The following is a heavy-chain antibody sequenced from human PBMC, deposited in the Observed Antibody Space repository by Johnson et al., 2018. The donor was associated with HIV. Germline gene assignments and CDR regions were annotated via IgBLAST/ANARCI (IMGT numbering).Heavy chain of an antibody. J-gene: IGHJ3*02. CDR2: ISYDGSNK. CDR1: GFTFSSYW. V-gene: IGHV3-30*03. Sequence: QVQLVESGGGLVQPGGSLRLSCAASGFTFSSYWMSWVRQALGKGLEWVAVISYDGSNKYYADSVKGRFTISRDNSKNTLYLQMNSLRAEDTAVYYCASSAFDIWGQGTMVTVSS. CDR3: ASSAFDI.